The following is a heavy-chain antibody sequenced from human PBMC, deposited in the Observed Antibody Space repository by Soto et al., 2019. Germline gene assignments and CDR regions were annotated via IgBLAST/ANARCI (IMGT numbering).Heavy chain of an antibody. D-gene: IGHD5-12*01. J-gene: IGHJ4*02. V-gene: IGHV1-69*02. CDR3: ASLYSGYGKGHYFDY. CDR2: IIPILGIA. Sequence: SVKVSCKASGGTFSSYTISWVRQAPGRGLEWMGRIIPILGIANYAQKFQGRVTITADKSTSTAYMELSSLRSEDTAVYYCASLYSGYGKGHYFDYWGQGTLVTVSS. CDR1: GGTFSSYT.